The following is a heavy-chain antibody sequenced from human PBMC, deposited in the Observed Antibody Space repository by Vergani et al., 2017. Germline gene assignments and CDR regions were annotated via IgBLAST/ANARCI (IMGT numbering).Heavy chain of an antibody. Sequence: EVQLVESGGGLVKPGGSLSLSCAASGFTFSSYSMNWVRPAPGKGLEWVSSISSSSSYIYYADSVKGRFTISRDNAKNSLYLQMNSLRAEDTAVYYCARDGGATVTPFDYWGQGTLVTVSS. V-gene: IGHV3-21*01. CDR1: GFTFSSYS. D-gene: IGHD4-17*01. CDR3: ARDGGATVTPFDY. J-gene: IGHJ4*02. CDR2: ISSSSSYI.